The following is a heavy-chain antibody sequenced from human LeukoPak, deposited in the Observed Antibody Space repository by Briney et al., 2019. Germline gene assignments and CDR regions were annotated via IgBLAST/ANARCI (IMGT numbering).Heavy chain of an antibody. CDR2: IYSSGST. CDR3: ARDDCTTGVCYHDY. CDR1: GGSIISGNYY. V-gene: IGHV4-61*02. J-gene: IGHJ4*02. Sequence: PSETLSLTCTVSGGSIISGNYYWTWIRQPAGKGLEWIGRIYSSGSTNYNPSLKSRVIISVDTSKSHFSLNLTSVSAADTAVYFCARDDCTTGVCYHDYWGQGTLVIVSS. D-gene: IGHD2-8*01.